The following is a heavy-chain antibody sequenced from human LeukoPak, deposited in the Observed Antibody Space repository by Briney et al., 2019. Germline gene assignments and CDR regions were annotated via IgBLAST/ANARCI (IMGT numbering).Heavy chain of an antibody. V-gene: IGHV3-66*01. CDR2: IYSGGST. J-gene: IGHJ6*02. Sequence: PGGSLRLSCAASGFTVSSNYMSWVRQAPGKGLEWVSVIYSGGSTYYADSVKGRFTISRDNSKNTLYLQMNSLGAEDTAVYYCARSDSSGYYYYGMDVWGQGTTVTVSS. CDR1: GFTVSSNY. CDR3: ARSDSSGYYYYGMDV. D-gene: IGHD3-22*01.